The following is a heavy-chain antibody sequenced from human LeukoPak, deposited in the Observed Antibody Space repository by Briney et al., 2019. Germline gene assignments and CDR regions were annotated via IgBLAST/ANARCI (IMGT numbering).Heavy chain of an antibody. CDR3: ARERSYYYGMDV. V-gene: IGHV1-46*01. CDR1: GYTFTSYY. CDR2: INPSGGST. J-gene: IGHJ6*02. Sequence: GASVKVSCKASGYTFTSYYMHWVRQAPGQGLEWMGIINPSGGSTSYAQKFQGRVTMTRDTSTSTVYMELSSVTAADTAVYYCARERSYYYGMDVWGQGTTVTVSS.